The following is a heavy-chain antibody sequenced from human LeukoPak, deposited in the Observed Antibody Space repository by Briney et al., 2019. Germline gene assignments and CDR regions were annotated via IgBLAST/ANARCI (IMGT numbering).Heavy chain of an antibody. CDR1: GFTFSSYS. V-gene: IGHV3-30*02. CDR2: IRYDGSNK. J-gene: IGHJ4*02. Sequence: GGSLRLSCAASGFTFSSYSMNWVRQAPGKGLEWVAFIRYDGSNKYYADSVKGRFTISRDNSKNTLYLQMNSLRAEDTAVYYCAKARTLYYDILTALDYWGQGTLVTVSS. D-gene: IGHD3-9*01. CDR3: AKARTLYYDILTALDY.